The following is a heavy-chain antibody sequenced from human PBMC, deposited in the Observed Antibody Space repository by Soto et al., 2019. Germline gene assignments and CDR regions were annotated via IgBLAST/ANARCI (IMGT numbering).Heavy chain of an antibody. J-gene: IGHJ4*02. CDR1: GDSMTKNYRSWSMTNYYY. Sequence: PSETLSLTCTVSGDSMTKNYRSWSMTNYYYWSWIRQTPGKGLEWIGYVESSGRTEYKPSLASRVTLSLDSSQNQFSLTLRSVTTADRALDFCARGVYGAYLDYWGQGIPVTVSS. CDR3: ARGVYGAYLDY. CDR2: VESSGRT. D-gene: IGHD3-10*01. V-gene: IGHV4-61*08.